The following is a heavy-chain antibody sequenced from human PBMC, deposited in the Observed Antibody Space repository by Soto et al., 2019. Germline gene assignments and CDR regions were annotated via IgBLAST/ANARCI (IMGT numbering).Heavy chain of an antibody. Sequence: SVKVSCKASGGTFSSYTISWVRQAPGQGLEWMGRIIPILGIANYAQKFQGRVTMTRNTSISTAYMELSSLRSEDTAVYYCARLDYFDYWGQGTLVTVSS. V-gene: IGHV1-69*02. CDR1: GGTFSSYT. J-gene: IGHJ4*02. CDR2: IIPILGIA. CDR3: ARLDYFDY.